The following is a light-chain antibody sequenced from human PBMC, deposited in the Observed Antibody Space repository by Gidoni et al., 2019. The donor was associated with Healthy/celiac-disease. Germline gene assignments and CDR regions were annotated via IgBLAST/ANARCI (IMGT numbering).Light chain of an antibody. J-gene: IGLJ3*02. CDR1: SSNIGAGYD. CDR3: QSYDSSLSGRWV. Sequence: QSVLTQPPSVSGAPGQRVTIPCTGSSSNIGAGYDVPWYQQLPGTAPKLLIYGNSNRPSGVPDRFSGSKSGTSASLAITGLQAEDEADYYCQSYDSSLSGRWVFGGGTKLTVL. CDR2: GNS. V-gene: IGLV1-40*01.